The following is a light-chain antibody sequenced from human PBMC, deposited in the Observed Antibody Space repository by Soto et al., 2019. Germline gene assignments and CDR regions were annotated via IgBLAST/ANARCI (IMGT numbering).Light chain of an antibody. Sequence: QSVLTQPPSASGTPGQRVTISCSGSSSNIGSNTVNWYQQLPGTAPKLLIHANNQRPSGVPDRFSGSKSGNSASLAISWLQAEEADYYCASWDDSRNGYVFGAGTKLTVL. J-gene: IGLJ2*01. CDR2: ANN. V-gene: IGLV1-44*01. CDR3: ASWDDSRNGYV. CDR1: SSNIGSNT.